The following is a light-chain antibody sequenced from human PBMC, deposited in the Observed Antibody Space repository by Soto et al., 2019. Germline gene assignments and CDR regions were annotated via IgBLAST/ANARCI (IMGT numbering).Light chain of an antibody. CDR1: QSVSSSY. CDR3: QQYGSSPRT. J-gene: IGKJ1*01. Sequence: EIVLTQSPATVSVSPGERATLSCRASQSVSSSYLAWYQQKPGQAPRLLIYGASSRATGIPDRFSGSGSGTDFTLTISRLEPEDFAVYYCQQYGSSPRTFGQGSMVDIK. CDR2: GAS. V-gene: IGKV3-20*01.